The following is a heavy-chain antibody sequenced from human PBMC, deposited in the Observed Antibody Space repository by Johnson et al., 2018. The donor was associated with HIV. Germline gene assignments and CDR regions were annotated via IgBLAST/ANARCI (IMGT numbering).Heavy chain of an antibody. J-gene: IGHJ3*02. CDR1: GFTFSSYS. V-gene: IGHV3-30*18. D-gene: IGHD6-13*01. CDR3: AKDGGARGSSWYEGVFDI. CDR2: ISFDGYNK. Sequence: QVQLVESGGGVVQPGRSLRLSCAASGFTFSSYSVHWVRQAPGKGLEWVAVISFDGYNKYYADSVKGRFTISRANSKNTLYLQINSLRAEDTAVYYCAKDGGARGSSWYEGVFDIWGQGTMVTVSS.